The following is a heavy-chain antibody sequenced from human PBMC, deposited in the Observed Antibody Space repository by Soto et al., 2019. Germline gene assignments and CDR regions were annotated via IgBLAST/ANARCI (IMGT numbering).Heavy chain of an antibody. CDR2: ISYDGSNK. Sequence: QVQLAESGGGVVQPGRSLRLSCAASGFTFRNYGMHWVRQAPGKGLEWVAMISYDGSNKYYADSVKGRFTISRDNSKNTLYLQMNSLRSEDTAVYYCAKDRVATTYYYYNGMDVWGQGTTVTVSS. D-gene: IGHD5-12*01. V-gene: IGHV3-30*18. CDR1: GFTFRNYG. CDR3: AKDRVATTYYYYNGMDV. J-gene: IGHJ6*02.